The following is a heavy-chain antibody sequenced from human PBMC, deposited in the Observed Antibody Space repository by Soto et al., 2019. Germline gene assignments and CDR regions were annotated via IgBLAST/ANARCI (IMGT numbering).Heavy chain of an antibody. CDR1: GFTFSSYS. CDR3: AREGFGDYGSGSGAFDY. CDR2: ISSSSSYI. Sequence: EVQLVESGGGLVKPGGSLRLSCAASGFTFSSYSMNWVRQAPGKGLEWVSSISSSSSYIYYADSVKGRFTISRDNAKNSLYLQMNSLRAEDTAVYYCAREGFGDYGSGSGAFDYWGQGTLVTVSS. D-gene: IGHD3-10*01. V-gene: IGHV3-21*01. J-gene: IGHJ4*02.